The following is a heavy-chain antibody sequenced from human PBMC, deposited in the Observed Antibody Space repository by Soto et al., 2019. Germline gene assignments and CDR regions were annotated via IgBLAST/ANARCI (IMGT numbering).Heavy chain of an antibody. D-gene: IGHD3-9*01. J-gene: IGHJ4*02. V-gene: IGHV1-3*01. CDR2: INAHNGNT. Sequence: KRYCKASVHTKSSDAVRWVRQAPGQRLEWMGWINAHNGNTNYSQKFQGRVTMTTDTSPSTAYMELRSLRSDDTAVYYCARALTPTDYWGQGTLVTVSS. CDR3: ARALTPTDY. CDR1: VHTKSSDA.